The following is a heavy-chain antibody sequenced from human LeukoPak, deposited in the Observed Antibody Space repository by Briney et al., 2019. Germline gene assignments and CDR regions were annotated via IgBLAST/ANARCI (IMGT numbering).Heavy chain of an antibody. V-gene: IGHV3-7*01. J-gene: IGHJ4*02. CDR3: TTWGPWSHFDY. D-gene: IGHD3-3*01. CDR1: EFAFSNYW. CDR2: IKEDGTEK. Sequence: GGSLRLSCAASEFAFSNYWMSWVRQAPGKGLEWVANIKEDGTEKNSVGSVKGRFTISRANAKNSLYLQMNSLRAEDTAVYYCTTWGPWSHFDYWGQGTLVTVSS.